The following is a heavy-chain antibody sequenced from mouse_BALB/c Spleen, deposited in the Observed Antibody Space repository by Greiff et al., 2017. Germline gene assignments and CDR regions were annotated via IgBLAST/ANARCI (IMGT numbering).Heavy chain of an antibody. Sequence: EVNVVESGGGLVQPGGSLKLSCAASGFTFSSYTMSWVRQTPEKRLEWVAYISNGGGSTYYPDTVKGRFTISRDNAKNTLYLQMSSLKSEDTAMYYCARQPWAMDYWGQGTSVTVSS. CDR2: ISNGGGST. CDR1: GFTFSSYT. V-gene: IGHV5-12-2*01. J-gene: IGHJ4*01. CDR3: ARQPWAMDY.